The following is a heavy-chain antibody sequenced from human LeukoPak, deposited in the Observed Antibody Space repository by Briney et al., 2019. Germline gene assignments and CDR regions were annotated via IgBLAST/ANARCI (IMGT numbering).Heavy chain of an antibody. CDR2: IYSDGTT. CDR1: GFTFSSYG. J-gene: IGHJ6*03. CDR3: AGYGGSYPYYMDV. V-gene: IGHV3-66*01. Sequence: GGSLRLSCAASGFTFSSYGMSWVRQAPGKGLEWVSVIYSDGTTHYADSVKGRCTISRDTSTNTVYLQLNTLRAEDTATYYCAGYGGSYPYYMDVWGKGTTVTLSS. D-gene: IGHD1-26*01.